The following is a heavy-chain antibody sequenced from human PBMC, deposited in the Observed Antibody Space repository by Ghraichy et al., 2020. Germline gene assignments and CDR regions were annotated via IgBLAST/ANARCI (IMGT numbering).Heavy chain of an antibody. Sequence: GGSLRLSCAASGFTFSSYAMSWVRQAPGKGLEWVSAISGSGGNTYYADSVKGRFTISRDNSKNTLYLQMNSLRAEDTAVYYCAKGLPLYSGYDPHWYFDLWGRGTLVTVSS. J-gene: IGHJ2*01. D-gene: IGHD5-12*01. CDR1: GFTFSSYA. V-gene: IGHV3-23*01. CDR2: ISGSGGNT. CDR3: AKGLPLYSGYDPHWYFDL.